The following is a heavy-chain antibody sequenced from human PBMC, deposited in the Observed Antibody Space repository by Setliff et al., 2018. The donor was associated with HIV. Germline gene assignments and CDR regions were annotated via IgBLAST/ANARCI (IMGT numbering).Heavy chain of an antibody. D-gene: IGHD2-15*01. CDR2: INPRGGDT. CDR3: ARGGYEY. J-gene: IGHJ4*02. V-gene: IGHV1-46*02. CDR1: GYSFKTYS. Sequence: ASVKVSCKTSGYSFKTYSIDWVRQAPGQGLEWMGRINPRGGDTDFAQKFQGRLTLTSDTSTSTVYMEVPSLRSEDTALYFCARGGYEYWGQGSPVTVSS.